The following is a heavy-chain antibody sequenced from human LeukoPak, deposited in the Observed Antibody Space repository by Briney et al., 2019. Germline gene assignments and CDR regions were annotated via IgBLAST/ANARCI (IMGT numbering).Heavy chain of an antibody. CDR3: ARGSLGGSYLEDAFDI. CDR1: GYTFTSYH. CDR2: MNPNSGNT. J-gene: IGHJ3*02. D-gene: IGHD1-26*01. Sequence: GASVKVSCKASGYTFTSYHINWVRQATGQGLEWMGWMNPNSGNTGYAQKFQGRVTMTRNTSISTAYMELSSLRSEDTAVYYCARGSLGGSYLEDAFDIWGQGTMVTVSS. V-gene: IGHV1-8*01.